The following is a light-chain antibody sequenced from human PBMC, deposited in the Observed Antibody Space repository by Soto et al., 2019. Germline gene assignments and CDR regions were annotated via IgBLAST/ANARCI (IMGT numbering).Light chain of an antibody. Sequence: QSALTQPPSASGSPGQSVTISCTGTSSDVGGYKYVSWYQQHPGKAPKLMIFEVNKRPSGVPDRFSGSKSGNTASLTVSGLQAEDEADYYCSSYAGISNLGVFGTGTKVTVL. J-gene: IGLJ1*01. CDR2: EVN. CDR3: SSYAGISNLGV. CDR1: SSDVGGYKY. V-gene: IGLV2-8*01.